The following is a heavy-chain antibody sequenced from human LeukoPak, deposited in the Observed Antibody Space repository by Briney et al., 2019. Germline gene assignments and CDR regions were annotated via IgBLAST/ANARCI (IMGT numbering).Heavy chain of an antibody. CDR3: ARSTCSSGGTCYSALVY. V-gene: IGHV3-33*01. D-gene: IGHD2-15*01. J-gene: IGHJ4*02. Sequence: PGRSLRLSCAASGFTFSSYGMHWVRQAPGKGLEWVAVIWYDGSNKYYADSVKGRFTISRDNSKNTLYLQMNSLRAEDTAVYYCARSTCSSGGTCYSALVYWGQGTLVTVYS. CDR2: IWYDGSNK. CDR1: GFTFSSYG.